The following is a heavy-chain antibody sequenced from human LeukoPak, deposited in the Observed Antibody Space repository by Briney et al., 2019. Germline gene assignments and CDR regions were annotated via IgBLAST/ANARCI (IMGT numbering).Heavy chain of an antibody. CDR3: ARTEGSYYYYYMDV. Sequence: PGGSLRLSCAASGFTLSSYAMSWVRQAPGKGLEWVSAISVSGNTYHADSVKGRFTTSRDSSKNTLYLQMNSLRAEDTAVYYCARTEGSYYYYYMDVWGKGTTVTISS. J-gene: IGHJ6*03. D-gene: IGHD1-1*01. CDR1: GFTLSSYA. V-gene: IGHV3-23*01. CDR2: ISVSGNT.